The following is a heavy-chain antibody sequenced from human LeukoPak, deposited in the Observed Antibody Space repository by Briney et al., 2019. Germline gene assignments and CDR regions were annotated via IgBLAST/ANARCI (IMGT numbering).Heavy chain of an antibody. V-gene: IGHV1-2*02. CDR2: INPKNGDT. Sequence: ASVKVSCKTSGYTFTDNYMHWVRQAPGQGLEWMGWINPKNGDTSYSQRLQGRVTMTMDTSITTAYMDLIRLTSDDTAVYYCATLGGHSLATQNGYWGQGTLVTVSS. D-gene: IGHD3-16*01. CDR1: GYTFTDNY. CDR3: ATLGGHSLATQNGY. J-gene: IGHJ4*02.